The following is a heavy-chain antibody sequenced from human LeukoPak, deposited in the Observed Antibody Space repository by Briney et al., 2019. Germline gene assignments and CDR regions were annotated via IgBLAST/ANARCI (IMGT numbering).Heavy chain of an antibody. J-gene: IGHJ5*02. CDR1: GYTFTSYG. CDR3: AIVSDRSRNFDWLLFRAGWFDP. D-gene: IGHD3-9*01. CDR2: ISAYNGIT. Sequence: GPVKVSCKASGYTFTSYGISWVRQAPGQGLEWMGWISAYNGITNYAQKLQGRVTMTTDTSTSTACMELRSLRSDDTAVYYCAIVSDRSRNFDWLLFRAGWFDPWGQGTLVTVSS. V-gene: IGHV1-18*01.